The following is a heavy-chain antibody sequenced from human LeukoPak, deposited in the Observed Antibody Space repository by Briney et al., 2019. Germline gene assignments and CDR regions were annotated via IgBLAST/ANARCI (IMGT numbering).Heavy chain of an antibody. CDR3: AKRIAAAGNRGFDY. Sequence: GGSLRLSCAASGFTFSSYATNWVRQAPGKGLEWVSAISDSGGSAYYADSVKGRFTISRDNSKNTLYLQMNSLGAEDTALYYCAKRIAAAGNRGFDYWGQGTLVTVSS. J-gene: IGHJ4*02. CDR2: ISDSGGSA. V-gene: IGHV3-23*01. CDR1: GFTFSSYA. D-gene: IGHD6-13*01.